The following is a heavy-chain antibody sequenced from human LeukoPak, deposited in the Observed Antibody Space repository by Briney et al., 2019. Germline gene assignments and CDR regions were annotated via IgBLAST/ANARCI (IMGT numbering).Heavy chain of an antibody. CDR2: ISWNSGSI. D-gene: IGHD6-19*01. V-gene: IGHV3-9*01. CDR1: GFTFDDYA. CDR3: AKGLRTVAGPTDY. Sequence: PGGSLRLSCAASGFTFDDYAMHWVRQAPGKGLEWVSGISWNSGSIGYADSVKGRFTISRDNAKNSLYLQMNSLRAEDTALYYCAKGLRTVAGPTDYWGQGTLVTVSS. J-gene: IGHJ4*02.